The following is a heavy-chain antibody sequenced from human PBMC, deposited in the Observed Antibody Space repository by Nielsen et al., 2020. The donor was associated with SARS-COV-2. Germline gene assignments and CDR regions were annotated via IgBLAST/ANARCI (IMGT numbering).Heavy chain of an antibody. J-gene: IGHJ4*02. CDR1: GGSISSYY. V-gene: IGHV4-39*01. Sequence: SETLSLTCTASGGSISSYYWSWIRQPPGKGLEWIGSIYYSGSTYYNPSLKSRVTISVDTSKNQFSLKLSSVTAADTAVYYCARRRYSYGRYYFDYWGQGTLVTVSS. CDR2: IYYSGST. D-gene: IGHD5-18*01. CDR3: ARRRYSYGRYYFDY.